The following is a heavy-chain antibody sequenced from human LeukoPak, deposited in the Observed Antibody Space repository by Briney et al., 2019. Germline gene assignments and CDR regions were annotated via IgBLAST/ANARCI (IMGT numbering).Heavy chain of an antibody. D-gene: IGHD3-10*01. CDR3: ARARGSPLLNDC. J-gene: IGHJ4*02. Sequence: PSETLSLTCSVSGDSISSYYSTWVRQPPGKGLEYIGYIHYTGSTTYSPSRKSRVTISVDTSKNQFSLKLSSVTAADTAVYYCARARGSPLLNDCWGQGTLVAVFS. CDR2: IHYTGST. V-gene: IGHV4-59*01. CDR1: GDSISSYY.